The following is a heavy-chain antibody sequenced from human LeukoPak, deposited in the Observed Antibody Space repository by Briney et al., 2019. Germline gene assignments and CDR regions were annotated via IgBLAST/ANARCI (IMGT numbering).Heavy chain of an antibody. V-gene: IGHV3-23*01. D-gene: IGHD4-11*01. CDR3: AKDHSNFYYFDY. CDR1: GFTFSSYG. CDR2: ISGSGGST. Sequence: TGGSLRLSCAASGFTFSSYGMSWVRQAPGKGLEWVSAISGSGGSTYYADSVKGRFTISRDNSKNTLYLQMNSLRAEDTAVYYCAKDHSNFYYFDYWGQGTLVTVSS. J-gene: IGHJ4*02.